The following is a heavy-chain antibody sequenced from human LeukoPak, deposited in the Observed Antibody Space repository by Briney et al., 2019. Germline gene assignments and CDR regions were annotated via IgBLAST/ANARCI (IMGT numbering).Heavy chain of an antibody. Sequence: PGGSLRLSCAASGFTFSGYAMSWVRQAPGKGLEWVSVISGSGGSTYYADSVKGRFTISRDNSKNTLYLQMNSLRAEDTAVYYCAKDLERAPYYYDSSGYSSFDYWGQGTLVTVSS. D-gene: IGHD3-22*01. CDR1: GFTFSGYA. CDR2: ISGSGGST. V-gene: IGHV3-23*01. J-gene: IGHJ4*02. CDR3: AKDLERAPYYYDSSGYSSFDY.